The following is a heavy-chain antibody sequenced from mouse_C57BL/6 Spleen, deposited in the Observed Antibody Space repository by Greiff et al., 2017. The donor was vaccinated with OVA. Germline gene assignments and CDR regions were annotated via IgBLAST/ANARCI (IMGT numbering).Heavy chain of an antibody. V-gene: IGHV1-62-2*01. D-gene: IGHD1-1*01. CDR1: GYTFTEYT. CDR2: FYPGSGSI. J-gene: IGHJ1*03. CDR3: ARHEDPYYGRGHWYFDV. Sequence: QVQLQQSGAELVKPGASVKLSCKASGYTFTEYTIHWVKQRSGQGLEWIGWFYPGSGSIKYNEKFKDKATLTADKSSSTVYMELSRLTSEDSAVYFCARHEDPYYGRGHWYFDVWGTGTTVTVSS.